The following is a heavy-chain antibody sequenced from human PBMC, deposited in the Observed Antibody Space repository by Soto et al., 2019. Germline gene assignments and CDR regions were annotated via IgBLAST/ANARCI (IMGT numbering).Heavy chain of an antibody. Sequence: QVQLVECGGGVVQPGRSLRLSCAASGFTLSRFVVHWVRQAPGKGLEWVAVTSNDGDNTFYADSVKGRFAISRDNAKSMVELQMNSLRPEDTAIYYCARGNMDVWGQGTTVTVSS. CDR1: GFTLSRFV. D-gene: IGHD1-1*01. CDR2: TSNDGDNT. J-gene: IGHJ6*02. CDR3: ARGNMDV. V-gene: IGHV3-30*09.